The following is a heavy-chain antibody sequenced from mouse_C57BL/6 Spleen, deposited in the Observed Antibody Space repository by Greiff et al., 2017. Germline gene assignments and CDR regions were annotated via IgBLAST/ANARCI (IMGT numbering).Heavy chain of an antibody. J-gene: IGHJ4*01. D-gene: IGHD2-3*01. CDR3: ARIYDGYYVPFYAMDY. V-gene: IGHV3-6*01. CDR1: GYSITSGYY. CDR2: ISYDGSN. Sequence: ESGPGLVKPSQSLSLTCSVTGYSITSGYYWNWIRQFPGNKLEWMGYISYDGSNNYNPSLKNRISITRDTSKNQFFLKLNSVTTEDTATYYCARIYDGYYVPFYAMDYWGQGTSVTVSS.